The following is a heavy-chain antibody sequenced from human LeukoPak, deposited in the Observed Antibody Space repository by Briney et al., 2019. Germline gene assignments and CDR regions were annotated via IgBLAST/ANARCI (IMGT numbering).Heavy chain of an antibody. CDR2: ISSSGSTI. CDR1: GFTFSDYY. CDR3: ARVMCVVVVAATCGMDV. V-gene: IGHV3-11*04. Sequence: PGGSLRLSCAASGFTFSDYYMSWIRQAPGKGLEWVSYISSSGSTIYYADSVKGRFTISRDNAKNSLYLQMNSLRAEDTAVYYCARVMCVVVVAATCGMDVWGQGTTVTVSS. J-gene: IGHJ6*02. D-gene: IGHD2-15*01.